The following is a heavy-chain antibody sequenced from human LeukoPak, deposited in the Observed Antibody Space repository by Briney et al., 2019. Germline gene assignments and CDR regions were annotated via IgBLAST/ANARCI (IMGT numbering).Heavy chain of an antibody. CDR1: SGSRTIGHYY. CDR3: ARGQDAFKTGY. Sequence: SQSLSRTSTVSSGSRTIGHYYWTWIRQHPGKGLEWIAYIHPSGITDYNPSLQSRVIMSLDTSQNQFSLKLTSVTAADTAIYYCARGQDAFKTGYWGQGTLVTVSS. D-gene: IGHD5-24*01. CDR2: IHPSGIT. J-gene: IGHJ4*02. V-gene: IGHV4-31*03.